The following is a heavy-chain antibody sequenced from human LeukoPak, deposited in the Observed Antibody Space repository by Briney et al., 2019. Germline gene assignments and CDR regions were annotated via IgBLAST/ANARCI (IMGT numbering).Heavy chain of an antibody. Sequence: ASLKGSCKASGYTFTSYYMHWVRQAPGQGLEWMGIINPSGGSTSYAQKFQGRVTMTRDTSTSTVYMELRSLRSEDTAVYYCARGTPPRRWLRDYWGQGTLVTVSS. V-gene: IGHV1-46*01. J-gene: IGHJ4*02. CDR2: INPSGGST. CDR3: ARGTPPRRWLRDY. D-gene: IGHD5-24*01. CDR1: GYTFTSYY.